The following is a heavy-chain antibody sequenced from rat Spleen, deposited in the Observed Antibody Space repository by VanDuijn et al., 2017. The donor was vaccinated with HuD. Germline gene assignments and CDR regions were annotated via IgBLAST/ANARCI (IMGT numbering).Heavy chain of an antibody. J-gene: IGHJ3*01. CDR1: GFTFSDYY. CDR2: IAYEGSST. V-gene: IGHV5-22*01. CDR3: ATRKFMYTTDWFPY. D-gene: IGHD1-6*01. Sequence: EVQLVESGGGLVQPGRSLKLSCAASGFTFSDYYMAWVRQAPRKGLEWVASIAYEGSSTYYRDSVKGRFTISRDNAKSTLYLQMDSLRSEDTATYYCATRKFMYTTDWFPYWGHGTLVTVSS.